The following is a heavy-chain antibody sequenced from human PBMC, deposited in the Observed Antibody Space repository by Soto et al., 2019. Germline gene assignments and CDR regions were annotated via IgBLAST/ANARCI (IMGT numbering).Heavy chain of an antibody. CDR2: ISYDGSNK. CDR1: GFTFSSYG. CDR3: AKDHLVAGVYFDY. V-gene: IGHV3-30*18. D-gene: IGHD6-19*01. Sequence: QVPLVESGGGVVQPGRSLRLSCAASGFTFSSYGMHWVRQAPGKGLEWVAVISYDGSNKYYADSVKGRFTISRDNSKNTLYLQMNSLRAEDTAVYYCAKDHLVAGVYFDYWGQGTLVTVSS. J-gene: IGHJ4*02.